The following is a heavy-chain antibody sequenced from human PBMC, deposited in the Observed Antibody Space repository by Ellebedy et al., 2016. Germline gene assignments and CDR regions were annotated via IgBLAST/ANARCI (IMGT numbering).Heavy chain of an antibody. D-gene: IGHD2-2*01. CDR3: VRVDGYASSQTL. V-gene: IGHV1-46*01. Sequence: ASVKVSXXAIGYSYTSHYVHWVRQAPGQGLEWMGTITPSDGGTTVAQRFQDRLTMTRDTSTDTVYLDLRSLISEDTATYFCVRVDGYASSQTLWGQGTAVTVSS. J-gene: IGHJ1*01. CDR2: ITPSDGGT. CDR1: GYSYTSHY.